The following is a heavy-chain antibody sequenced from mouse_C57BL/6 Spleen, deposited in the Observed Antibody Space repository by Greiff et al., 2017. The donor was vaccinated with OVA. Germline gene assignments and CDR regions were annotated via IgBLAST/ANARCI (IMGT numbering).Heavy chain of an antibody. CDR1: GFTFSDYY. Sequence: EVKLMESEGGLVQPGSSMKLSCTASGFTFSDYYMAWVRQVPEKGLEWVANINYDGSSTYYLDSLKSRFIISRDNAKNILYLQMSSLKSEDTATYYCARVPRDYFDYWGQGTTLTVSS. V-gene: IGHV5-16*01. CDR3: ARVPRDYFDY. J-gene: IGHJ2*01. CDR2: INYDGSST.